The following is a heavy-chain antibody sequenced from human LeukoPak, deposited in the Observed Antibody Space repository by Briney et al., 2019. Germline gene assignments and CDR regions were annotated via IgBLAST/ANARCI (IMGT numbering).Heavy chain of an antibody. Sequence: GGSLRLSCVASGFTFSIYDLNWVRQAPGKGLECVSTITRGFGSTYYADSVKGRFTISRDNSKNTLYLQMNNLRVVDSAVYYCAKKGQADDDGKPDWGQGTLVTVSS. CDR1: GFTFSIYD. CDR3: AKKGQADDDGKPD. D-gene: IGHD1-1*01. V-gene: IGHV3-23*01. J-gene: IGHJ4*02. CDR2: ITRGFGST.